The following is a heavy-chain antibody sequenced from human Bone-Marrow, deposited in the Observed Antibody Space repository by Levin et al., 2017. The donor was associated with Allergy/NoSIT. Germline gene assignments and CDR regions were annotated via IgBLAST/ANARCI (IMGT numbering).Heavy chain of an antibody. D-gene: IGHD2-2*01. Sequence: GGSLRLSCAASGFTFSTYAMHWVRQAPGEGLEWVAVITFDGSSKRYADSVKGRFTIARDNSRDTLSLQMNSLRAEDTAVYYCVAERGRRLGSCSSLTCEAFDPWGQGTLVTVSS. CDR2: ITFDGSSK. CDR1: GFTFSTYA. CDR3: VAERGRRLGSCSSLTCEAFDP. J-gene: IGHJ5*02. V-gene: IGHV3-30*04.